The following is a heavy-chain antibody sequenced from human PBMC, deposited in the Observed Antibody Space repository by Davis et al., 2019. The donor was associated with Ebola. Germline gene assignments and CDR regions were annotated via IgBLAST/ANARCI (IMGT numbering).Heavy chain of an antibody. D-gene: IGHD4-17*01. Sequence: SVKVSCKASGGTFSNYAISWVRQAPGQGLEWMGGIIPLFGTTNYAQKFQGRVMITADESTGTAYMELTSLRSEDTAVYYSARGLYGDFSKFYCMDVWGQGTTVTVSS. J-gene: IGHJ6*02. CDR1: GGTFSNYA. CDR3: ARGLYGDFSKFYCMDV. CDR2: IIPLFGTT. V-gene: IGHV1-69*13.